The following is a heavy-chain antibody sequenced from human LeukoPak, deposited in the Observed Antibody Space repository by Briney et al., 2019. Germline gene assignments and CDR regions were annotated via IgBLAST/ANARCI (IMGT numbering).Heavy chain of an antibody. CDR1: GGSISSGGYY. CDR3: ARDVATVTTEGNWFDP. CDR2: IYYSGST. V-gene: IGHV4-31*03. D-gene: IGHD4-17*01. J-gene: IGHJ5*02. Sequence: SETLSLTCTVSGGSISSGGYYWSWIRQHPGKGLEWIGYIYYSGSTYYNPSLKSRVTISVDTSKNQFSLKLSSVTAADTAVYYCARDVATVTTEGNWFDPWGQGTLVTVSS.